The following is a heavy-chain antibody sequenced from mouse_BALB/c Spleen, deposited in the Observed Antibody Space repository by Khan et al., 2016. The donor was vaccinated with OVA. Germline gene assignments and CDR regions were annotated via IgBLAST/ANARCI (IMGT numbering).Heavy chain of an antibody. CDR3: ARSTYRYAFVY. CDR2: MIYTGYT. J-gene: IGHJ3*01. CDR1: GDSITSGY. V-gene: IGHV3-8*02. Sequence: EVQLQESGPSLVKPSQTLFLTCSVTGDSITSGYWSWIRKFPGNKLEYMGYMIYTGYTYYNPSLKSRISITRHTSKNQYYLQLNSVTTEDTATYYCARSTYRYAFVYWGQGTLVTVSA. D-gene: IGHD2-14*01.